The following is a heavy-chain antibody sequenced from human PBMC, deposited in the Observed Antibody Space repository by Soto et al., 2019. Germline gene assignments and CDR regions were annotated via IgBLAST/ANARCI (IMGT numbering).Heavy chain of an antibody. CDR3: ARDQGYCSSTSCYDWFAP. CDR1: GYTFTSYG. D-gene: IGHD2-2*01. CDR2: ISAYNGNT. Sequence: QVQLVQSVAEVKKPGASVKVSCKASGYTFTSYGISWVRQAPGQGLEWMGWISAYNGNTNYAQKLQGRVTMTTDTSTSTAYMELRSLRSDDTAVYYCARDQGYCSSTSCYDWFAPWGQGTLVTVSS. V-gene: IGHV1-18*01. J-gene: IGHJ5*02.